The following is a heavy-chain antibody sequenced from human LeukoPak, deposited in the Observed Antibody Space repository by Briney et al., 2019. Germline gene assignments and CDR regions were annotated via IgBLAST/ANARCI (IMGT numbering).Heavy chain of an antibody. CDR1: GFTFSSYG. CDR2: IWYDGSNK. CDR3: AKGSYYDSSGSFYFDY. V-gene: IGHV3-33*06. J-gene: IGHJ4*02. D-gene: IGHD3-22*01. Sequence: GGSLRLSCAASGFTFSSYGMHWVRQAPGKGLEWVAVIWYDGSNKYYADSVKGRFTISRDNSKNTLYVQVNSLGTEDTAAYYCAKGSYYDSSGSFYFDYWGQGTLVTVSS.